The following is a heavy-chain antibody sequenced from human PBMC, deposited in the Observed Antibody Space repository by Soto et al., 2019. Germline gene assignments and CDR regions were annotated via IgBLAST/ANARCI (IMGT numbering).Heavy chain of an antibody. CDR3: SRDREYCSGNRCYSLGAFDV. J-gene: IGHJ3*01. Sequence: QVQLQESGPGLVKPSQTLSLTCTVSGGSISSGGFHWSWIRQHPGEGLEWIGYIYYSGSTSYNPSLKSRITISVDTSKNQFSLKLGSVTAADTAVYYCSRDREYCSGNRCYSLGAFDVWGQGTMVTVSS. D-gene: IGHD2-15*01. V-gene: IGHV4-31*03. CDR1: GGSISSGGFH. CDR2: IYYSGST.